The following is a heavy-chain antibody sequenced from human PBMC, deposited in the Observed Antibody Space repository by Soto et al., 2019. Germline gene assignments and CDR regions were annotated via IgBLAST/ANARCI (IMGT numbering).Heavy chain of an antibody. Sequence: SETLSLTCAVYGGSFSGYYWSWISQPPGKGLEWIGEINHSGSTNYNPSLKRRVTISVDTSKNQFSLKLSSVTAADTAVYYCARGRYSCSGGSCYSSNWFDPWGQGTLVTVSS. V-gene: IGHV4-34*01. J-gene: IGHJ5*02. CDR3: ARGRYSCSGGSCYSSNWFDP. D-gene: IGHD2-15*01. CDR2: INHSGST. CDR1: GGSFSGYY.